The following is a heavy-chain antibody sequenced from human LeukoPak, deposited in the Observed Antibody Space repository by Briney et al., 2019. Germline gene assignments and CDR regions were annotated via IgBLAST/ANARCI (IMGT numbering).Heavy chain of an antibody. J-gene: IGHJ4*02. D-gene: IGHD2-2*01. CDR3: ATDLGYCSSTSCYSIG. CDR2: FDPEDGET. V-gene: IGHV1-24*01. Sequence: ASVKVSCKVSGYTLTELSMHWVRQAPGKGLEWMGGFDPEDGETIYAQKFQGRVTMTEDTSTDTAYMELSSLRSEDTAVYYCATDLGYCSSTSCYSIGWGQGTLVTVSS. CDR1: GYTLTELS.